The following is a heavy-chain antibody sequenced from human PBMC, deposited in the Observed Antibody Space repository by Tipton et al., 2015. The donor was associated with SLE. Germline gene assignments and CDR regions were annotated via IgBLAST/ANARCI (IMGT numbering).Heavy chain of an antibody. Sequence: TLSLTCTVSGGSISSNNHYWGWIRQLPGKGLEWIGCIYSTGSTDYYNPSLESRVSISIDTSRNQFSMKMSSFTAADTAVYYCARTLRGGSSDYWGQGTLVTVSA. D-gene: IGHD2-15*01. CDR2: IYSTGSTD. V-gene: IGHV4-31*03. CDR3: ARTLRGGSSDY. J-gene: IGHJ4*02. CDR1: GGSISSNNHY.